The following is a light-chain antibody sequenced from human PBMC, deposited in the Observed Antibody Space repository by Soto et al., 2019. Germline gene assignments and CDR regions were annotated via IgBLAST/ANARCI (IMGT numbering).Light chain of an antibody. J-gene: IGKJ3*01. CDR1: QSVSSNY. CDR2: GAS. V-gene: IGKV3-20*01. Sequence: EIVLTQSPGTLSLSPGERVALSCRASQSVSSNYLAWYQQKPGQAPRLLIYGASSRAAGIPARFSGSGSGTDFTLTISRLEPEDFAVYYWQQYGNLEGFTFGPGTKVDIK. CDR3: QQYGNLEGFT.